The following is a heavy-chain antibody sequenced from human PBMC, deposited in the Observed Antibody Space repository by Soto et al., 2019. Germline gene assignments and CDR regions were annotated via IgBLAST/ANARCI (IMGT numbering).Heavy chain of an antibody. J-gene: IGHJ6*03. V-gene: IGHV3-23*01. Sequence: GGSLRLSCAASGFTFSSYAMSWVRQPPGKRLELFSAISDSGGSTYYSDSVKGRFTISRDIFKNTLYLQMNSLRAEDTAVYYCAKSASNYYYYYYMDVWGKGTTVTVSS. CDR2: ISDSGGST. CDR3: AKSASNYYYYYYMDV. CDR1: GFTFSSYA. D-gene: IGHD6-6*01.